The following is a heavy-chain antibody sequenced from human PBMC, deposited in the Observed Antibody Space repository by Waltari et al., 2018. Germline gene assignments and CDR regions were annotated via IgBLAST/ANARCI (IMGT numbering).Heavy chain of an antibody. CDR2: INSAGSTT. CDR1: GFTFSSYW. D-gene: IGHD2-21*02. CDR3: ARVAVTTPWYFDL. Sequence: EVQLVESGGGLVQPGGSLRLSCAASGFTFSSYWMHWVRQAPGKGLVWVSRINSAGSTTTYTDSVKGRFTISRDNAKNTLYLQMNSLRAEDTAVYYCARVAVTTPWYFDLWGRDTLVTVSS. J-gene: IGHJ2*01. V-gene: IGHV3-74*01.